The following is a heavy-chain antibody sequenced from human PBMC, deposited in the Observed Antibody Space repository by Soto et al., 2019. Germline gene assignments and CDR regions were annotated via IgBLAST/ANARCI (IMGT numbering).Heavy chain of an antibody. J-gene: IGHJ4*02. Sequence: EVQLVESGGGLVQPGGSLRLSCAASGFTFSSYWMHWVGQVPGKGLVWVSRINSDGSTTRYADSVKGRFTSSRDNAKNTLYLQMNSLRAEDTAVYYCARDTMATDPFDYWGQGTLVTVSS. V-gene: IGHV3-74*01. CDR1: GFTFSSYW. CDR2: INSDGSTT. D-gene: IGHD5-12*01. CDR3: ARDTMATDPFDY.